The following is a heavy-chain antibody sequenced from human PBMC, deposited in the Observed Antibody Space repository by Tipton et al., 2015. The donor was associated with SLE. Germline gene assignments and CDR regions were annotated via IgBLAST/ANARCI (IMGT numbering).Heavy chain of an antibody. V-gene: IGHV4-38-2*02. J-gene: IGHJ3*02. D-gene: IGHD5-24*01. CDR2: SYHSGST. Sequence: TLSLTCAVSGYSISSGYYWGWLRQPPGKGLEWIGSSYHSGSTYYNPSLTRRVTISVDTSKNQFSLKLSSVTAADTAGYYCARDRHSIKAFDIWGQGTMVTVSS. CDR3: ARDRHSIKAFDI. CDR1: GYSISSGYY.